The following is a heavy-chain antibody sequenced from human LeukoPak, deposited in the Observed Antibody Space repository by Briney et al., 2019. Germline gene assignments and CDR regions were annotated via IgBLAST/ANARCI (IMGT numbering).Heavy chain of an antibody. CDR2: ISYDGSNK. Sequence: GRSLRLSCAASGFTFSSYAMHWVRQAPGKGLEWVAVISYDGSNKYYADSVKGRFTISRDNSKNTLYLQMNSLRAEDTAVYYCARDDTLMTTVVTRGLDYWGQGTLVTVSS. CDR1: GFTFSSYA. D-gene: IGHD4-23*01. J-gene: IGHJ4*02. CDR3: ARDDTLMTTVVTRGLDY. V-gene: IGHV3-30-3*01.